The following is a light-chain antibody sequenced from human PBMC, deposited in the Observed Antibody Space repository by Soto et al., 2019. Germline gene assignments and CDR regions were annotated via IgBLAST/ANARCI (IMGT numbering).Light chain of an antibody. J-gene: IGKJ4*01. CDR3: QKLNNYPLT. CDR2: SAS. Sequence: DIQLTQSPSFVSASVGDRVTITCRASQDIGNFLAWYQQKPGKAPKLLIYSASTLQSGVPSRFSGSGSAAEFSLTISSLQPEDFAAYFCQKLNNYPLTFGGGTK. V-gene: IGKV1-9*01. CDR1: QDIGNF.